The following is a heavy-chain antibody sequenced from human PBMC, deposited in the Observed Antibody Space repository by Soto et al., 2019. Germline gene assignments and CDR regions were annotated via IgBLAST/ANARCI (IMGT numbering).Heavy chain of an antibody. CDR2: INPNSGDT. CDR1: GYTFTGYY. Sequence: QVQLVQSGAEVKKPWASVTVSCKTSGYTFTGYYIHWVRQAPGQGLEWMALINPNSGDTNYGHKFQGRVTLTRDTSLDTVYMEVTSLRFDDKAVYYCAVAGLPFEYWGQGTLVTVLS. CDR3: AVAGLPFEY. V-gene: IGHV1-2*02. D-gene: IGHD6-19*01. J-gene: IGHJ4*02.